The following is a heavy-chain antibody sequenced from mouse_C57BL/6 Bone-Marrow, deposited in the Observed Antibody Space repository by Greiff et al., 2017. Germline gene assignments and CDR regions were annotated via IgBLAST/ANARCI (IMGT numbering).Heavy chain of an antibody. J-gene: IGHJ3*01. CDR1: GYTFTSYW. CDR2: IDPSDSYT. D-gene: IGHD3-2*02. CDR3: ARSQLRLPPWFAY. V-gene: IGHV1-59*01. Sequence: QVHVKQPGAELVRPGTSVKLSCKASGYTFTSYWMHWVKQRPGQGLEWIGVIDPSDSYTNYNHKFKGKATLTVDTSSSTAYMQLSSLTSEDSAVYYCARSQLRLPPWFAYWGQGTLVTVSA.